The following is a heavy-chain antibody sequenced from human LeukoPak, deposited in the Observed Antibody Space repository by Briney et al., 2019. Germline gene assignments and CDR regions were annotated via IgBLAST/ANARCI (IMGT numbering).Heavy chain of an antibody. V-gene: IGHV4-4*07. J-gene: IGHJ5*02. CDR3: ARDSGTTGEVKFDP. CDR1: GDSISRYY. CDR2: IYNGGII. D-gene: IGHD3-10*01. Sequence: PSETLSLTCTVSGDSISRYYWSWIRQPAGKGLEWIGRIYNGGIITYNPSLKSRVTMSIDTSNNQFSLRSRFVTAADTAVYYCARDSGTTGEVKFDPWGQGTLVTVSS.